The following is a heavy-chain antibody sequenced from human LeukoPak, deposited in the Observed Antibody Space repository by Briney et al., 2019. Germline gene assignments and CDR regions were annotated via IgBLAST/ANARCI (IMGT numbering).Heavy chain of an antibody. J-gene: IGHJ6*02. D-gene: IGHD5-24*01. CDR3: ARERVLDDYYYYGMDV. CDR1: GFTFSSYW. Sequence: GGSLRLSCAASGFTFSSYWMSWVRQAPGKGLEWVANIKQDGSEKYYVDSVKGRFTISRDNAKNSLYLQMNSLRAEDTAVYYCARERVLDDYYYYGMDVWGQGTTVTVSS. V-gene: IGHV3-7*01. CDR2: IKQDGSEK.